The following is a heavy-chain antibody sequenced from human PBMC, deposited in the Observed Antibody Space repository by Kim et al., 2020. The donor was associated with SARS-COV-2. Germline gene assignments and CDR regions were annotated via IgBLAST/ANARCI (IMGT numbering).Heavy chain of an antibody. Sequence: NPTYAKGFTGRFVFSLDTSVSTAYLQISSLKAEDTAVYYCAPTIAEYFQHWGQGTLVTVSS. V-gene: IGHV7-4-1*02. J-gene: IGHJ1*01. CDR2: NP. CDR3: APTIAEYFQH.